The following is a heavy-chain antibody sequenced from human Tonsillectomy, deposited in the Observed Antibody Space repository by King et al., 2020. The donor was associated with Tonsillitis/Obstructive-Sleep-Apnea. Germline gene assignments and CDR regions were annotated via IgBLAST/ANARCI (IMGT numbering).Heavy chain of an antibody. J-gene: IGHJ6*02. Sequence: QLQESGPGLVKPSETLSLTCTVSGGSISSSSYYWGWIRQPPGKGLEWIGSIYYSGSTYYNPSLKSRVTISVDTSKNQFSLKLSSVTAADTAVYYCARKPDYYYSGMDVWGQGTTVTVSS. V-gene: IGHV4-39*07. CDR1: GGSISSSSYY. CDR3: ARKPDYYYSGMDV. CDR2: IYYSGST.